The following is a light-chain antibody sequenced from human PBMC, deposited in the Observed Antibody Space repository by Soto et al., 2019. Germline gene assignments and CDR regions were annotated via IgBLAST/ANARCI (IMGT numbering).Light chain of an antibody. J-gene: IGKJ3*01. CDR2: GAS. CDR3: QQYNNWPIT. V-gene: IGKV3-15*01. Sequence: EIVMTQSPATLSVSPGERATLSCRASQSVSSNLAWYQQKPGQAPRLLIYGASTRATGIPARFSGSGSGTEFTLTISSLQSEDFAVYYCQQYNNWPITFGPGNKVDIK. CDR1: QSVSSN.